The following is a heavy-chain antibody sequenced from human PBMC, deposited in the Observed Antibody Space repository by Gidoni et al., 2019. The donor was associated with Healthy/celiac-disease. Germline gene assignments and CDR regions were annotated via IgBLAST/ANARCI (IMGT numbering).Heavy chain of an antibody. CDR2: ISGSGGST. CDR3: AKDKSSGWYRLWYYFDY. J-gene: IGHJ4*02. CDR1: GFTFSSYA. Sequence: EVQLLESGGGLVQPGGSLRLSCAASGFTFSSYAMSWVRQAPGKGLEWVSAISGSGGSTYYADSVKGRFTISRDNSKNTLYLRMNSLRAEDTAVYYCAKDKSSGWYRLWYYFDYWGQETLVTVSS. V-gene: IGHV3-23*01. D-gene: IGHD6-19*01.